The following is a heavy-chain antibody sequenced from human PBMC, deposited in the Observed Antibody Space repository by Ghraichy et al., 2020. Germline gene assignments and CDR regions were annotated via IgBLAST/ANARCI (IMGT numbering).Heavy chain of an antibody. CDR3: VKMKGAGSYFNYGMDV. J-gene: IGHJ6*02. D-gene: IGHD6-19*01. CDR1: GFPFITWA. CDR2: ISGSGVRT. V-gene: IGHV3-23*01. Sequence: GVSLRLSCATSGFPFITWAMSWVRQAPGQGLECVASISGSGVRTHYAASVKGRITISRDNSKKTLSLEMNSLRVDDTAVYYCVKMKGAGSYFNYGMDVWGHGTTVIVTS.